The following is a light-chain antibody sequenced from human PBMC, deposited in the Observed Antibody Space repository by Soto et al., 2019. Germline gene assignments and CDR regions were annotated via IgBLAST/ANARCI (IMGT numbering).Light chain of an antibody. V-gene: IGKV3-11*01. CDR2: DTS. CDR1: QSIGNS. CDR3: QHRSSWPPLFT. J-gene: IGKJ3*01. Sequence: EVLLTQSPGTLSLSPGERATLSCRASQSIGNSLAWYQHKPGQAPRLLLYDTSSRATAIPDRFSGSGSGTDFTLPISSLEPEDFAVYFCQHRSSWPPLFTFGPGTKVDLK.